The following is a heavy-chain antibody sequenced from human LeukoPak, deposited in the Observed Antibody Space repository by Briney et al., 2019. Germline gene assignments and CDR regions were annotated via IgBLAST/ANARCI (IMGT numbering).Heavy chain of an antibody. CDR2: INSDGSST. V-gene: IGHV3-74*01. D-gene: IGHD2-2*01. CDR1: GFTFSSYW. CDR3: ASLPAASGYYGMDV. Sequence: GGSLRLSCAAPGFTFSSYWMHWVRQAPGKGLVWVSRINSDGSSTSYADSVKGRFTISRDNAKNTLYLQMNSLRAEDTAVYYCASLPAASGYYGMDVWGQGTTVTVSS. J-gene: IGHJ6*02.